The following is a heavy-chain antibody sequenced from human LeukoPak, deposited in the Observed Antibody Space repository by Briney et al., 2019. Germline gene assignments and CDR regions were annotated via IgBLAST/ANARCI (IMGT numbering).Heavy chain of an antibody. Sequence: GGSPRLSCAASGFTFSDYEMNWVRQAPGKGLEWVSHISTSGSIIHYADSVEGRFTISRDNAKNSLYLQMNSLRAEDTALYYCARDATTQVGYVYMDVWGKGTTVTISS. J-gene: IGHJ6*03. CDR1: GFTFSDYE. CDR3: ARDATTQVGYVYMDV. CDR2: ISTSGSII. V-gene: IGHV3-48*03. D-gene: IGHD5-18*01.